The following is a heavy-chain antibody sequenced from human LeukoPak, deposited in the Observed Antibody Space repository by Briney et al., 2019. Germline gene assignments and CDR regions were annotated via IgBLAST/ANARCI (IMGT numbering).Heavy chain of an antibody. CDR3: ARARTTVIQSYYYGMDV. D-gene: IGHD4-17*01. J-gene: IGHJ6*02. CDR1: GFTFSSYS. Sequence: GGSLRLSCAASGFTFSSYSINWVRQAPGKGLEWVSYISSSSTIYYADSVKGRFTISRDNAKNSLYRQMNSLRAEDTAVYYCARARTTVIQSYYYGMDVWGQGTTVTVSS. V-gene: IGHV3-48*04. CDR2: ISSSSTI.